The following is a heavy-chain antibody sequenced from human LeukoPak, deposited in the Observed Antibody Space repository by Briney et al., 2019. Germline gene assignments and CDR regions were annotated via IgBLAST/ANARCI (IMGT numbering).Heavy chain of an antibody. D-gene: IGHD6-19*01. CDR1: GGSISSSSDY. Sequence: SETLSLTCTVSGGSISSSSDYWGWIRQAPGKGLEWIGSIYYSENTYYNSSLKSRVTISVDTSKNQFSLKLNSVTAADTAVYFCARLRGATVAHNWFDPWGQGTLVTVSS. V-gene: IGHV4-39*01. J-gene: IGHJ5*02. CDR2: IYYSENT. CDR3: ARLRGATVAHNWFDP.